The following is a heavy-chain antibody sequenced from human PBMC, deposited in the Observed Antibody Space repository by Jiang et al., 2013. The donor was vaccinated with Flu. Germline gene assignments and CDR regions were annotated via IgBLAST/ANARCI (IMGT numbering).Heavy chain of an antibody. Sequence: QSGAEVKKPGASVKISCKASGYSFSTYRYPLGAPGPGQRLEWMGWINAGNENAKYSQKFQGRVTITRDTSASIGYMELSSLTSEDTAVYYCAKEGDFWSGYYRLNYFDYWGQGTLVTVSS. J-gene: IGHJ4*02. CDR1: GYSFSTYR. CDR2: INAGNENA. V-gene: IGHV1-3*01. D-gene: IGHD3-3*01. CDR3: AKEGDFWSGYYRLNYFDY.